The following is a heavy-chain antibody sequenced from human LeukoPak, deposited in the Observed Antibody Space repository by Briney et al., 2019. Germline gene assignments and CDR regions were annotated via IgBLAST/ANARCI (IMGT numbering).Heavy chain of an antibody. D-gene: IGHD6-13*01. CDR3: SRNLGIPTALPFRY. CDR1: GFTFTSYA. J-gene: IGHJ4*02. V-gene: IGHV3-33*01. Sequence: GGSLRLSCAASGFTFTSYAMHWVRQAPGKGLEWVAVIWSDGSNKFYAESVKGRFTTSRDNSKSTVSLQMNSLRAEDTTVYRCSRNLGIPTALPFRYWGQGTLVTVSS. CDR2: IWSDGSNK.